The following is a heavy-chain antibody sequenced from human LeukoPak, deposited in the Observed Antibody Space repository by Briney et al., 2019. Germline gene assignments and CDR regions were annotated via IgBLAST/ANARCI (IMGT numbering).Heavy chain of an antibody. Sequence: GGSLRLSCAASGCTFSSYAMSWVRQAPGKGLEWVSSISGSGDSTYYADSVRGRFTISRDNSKNTLYLQMNSLRAEDTAVYYCAKDQGYCTSTSCPDYWGQGTLVTVSS. CDR1: GCTFSSYA. J-gene: IGHJ4*02. V-gene: IGHV3-23*01. D-gene: IGHD2-2*01. CDR3: AKDQGYCTSTSCPDY. CDR2: ISGSGDST.